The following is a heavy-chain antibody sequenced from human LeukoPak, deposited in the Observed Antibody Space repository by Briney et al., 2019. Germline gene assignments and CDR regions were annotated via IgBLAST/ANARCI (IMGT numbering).Heavy chain of an antibody. CDR1: GFTFSSYA. Sequence: GGSLRLSCAASGFTFSSYAMHWVRQAPGKGLEWVAVISYDGSNKYYADSVKGRFTISRDNSKNALYLQMNSLRAEDTAVYYCARQGDYYDSSGYYYWLDPWGQGTLVTVSS. CDR2: ISYDGSNK. CDR3: ARQGDYYDSSGYYYWLDP. V-gene: IGHV3-30*04. J-gene: IGHJ5*02. D-gene: IGHD3-22*01.